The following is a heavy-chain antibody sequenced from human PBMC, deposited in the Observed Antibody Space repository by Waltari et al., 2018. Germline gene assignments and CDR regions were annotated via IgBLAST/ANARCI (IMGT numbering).Heavy chain of an antibody. D-gene: IGHD3-3*01. V-gene: IGHV1-46*01. CDR3: ARRYYDFWSGYYYYYYMDV. CDR2: INPSCGST. CDR1: GYTFTSYY. Sequence: QVQLVQSGAEVKKPGASVKVSCKASGYTFTSYYMPWVRQAPGHGLELMGIINPSCGSTSYAQKFQGRVTRTRDTSTSTVYMELSSLRSEDTAVYYCARRYYDFWSGYYYYYYMDVWGKGTTVTISS. J-gene: IGHJ6*03.